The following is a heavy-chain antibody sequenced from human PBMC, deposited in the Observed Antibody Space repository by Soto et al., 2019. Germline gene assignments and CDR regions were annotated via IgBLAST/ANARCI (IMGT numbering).Heavy chain of an antibody. J-gene: IGHJ3*02. CDR2: IWYDGSNK. Sequence: QVQLVESGGGVVQPGRSLRLSCAASGFTFSSYGMHWVRQAPGKGLEWVAVIWYDGSNKYYADSMKGRFTISRDNSKNTLYLQMNSLRAEDTAVYYCARDPPEWVPRSDAFDIWGQGTMVTVSS. CDR3: ARDPPEWVPRSDAFDI. D-gene: IGHD1-26*01. CDR1: GFTFSSYG. V-gene: IGHV3-33*01.